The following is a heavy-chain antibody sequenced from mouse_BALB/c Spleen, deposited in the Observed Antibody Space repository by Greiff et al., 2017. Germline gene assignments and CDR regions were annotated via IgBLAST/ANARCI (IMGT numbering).Heavy chain of an antibody. CDR1: GFTFSDYY. V-gene: IGHV5-4*02. J-gene: IGHJ2*01. Sequence: EVKVVESGGGLVKPGGSLKLSCAASGFTFSDYYMYWVRQTPEKRLEWVATISDGGSYTYYPDSVKGRFTISRDNAKNNLYLQMSSLKSEDTAMYYCTIDSIPPADYWGQGTTLTVSS. CDR2: ISDGGSYT. CDR3: TIDSIPPADY.